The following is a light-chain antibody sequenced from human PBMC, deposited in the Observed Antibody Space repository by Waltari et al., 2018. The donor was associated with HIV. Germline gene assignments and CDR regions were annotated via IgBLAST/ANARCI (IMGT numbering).Light chain of an antibody. CDR3: QSSDDSRPWI. Sequence: YELTQPPSMSVSPGQTAKITCSGDVLAKQYAYWYQQKPGQAPVLVMSKDTERPSEIPERFSGSSSGTTGRLTISVVQAEDEADYHCQSSDDSRPWIFGGGTKMTVL. J-gene: IGLJ2*01. CDR1: VLAKQY. CDR2: KDT. V-gene: IGLV3-25*03.